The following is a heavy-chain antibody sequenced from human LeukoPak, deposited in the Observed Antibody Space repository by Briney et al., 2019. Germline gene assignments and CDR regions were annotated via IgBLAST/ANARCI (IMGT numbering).Heavy chain of an antibody. CDR3: ARDPGTAGGYYGMDA. CDR1: EFTFSSYW. V-gene: IGHV3-7*03. CDR2: IKQDGSEK. Sequence: PGGSLRLSCAASEFTFSSYWMSWVRQAPGKGLEWVANIKQDGSEKYYVDSVKGRFTISRDNSKNTLYLQMNSLRAEDTAVYYCARDPGTAGGYYGMDAWGQGTTVTVSS. J-gene: IGHJ6*02. D-gene: IGHD1-1*01.